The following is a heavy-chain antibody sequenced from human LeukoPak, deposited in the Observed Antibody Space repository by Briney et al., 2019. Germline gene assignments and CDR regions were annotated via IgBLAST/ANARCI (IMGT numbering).Heavy chain of an antibody. CDR2: INPSGGST. D-gene: IGHD2-15*01. J-gene: IGHJ4*02. V-gene: IGHV1-46*01. CDR3: ARGLYCSGGSCYLVDY. CDR1: GYTFTSYY. Sequence: ASVKVSCKASGYTFTSYYMHWVRQAPGQGLEWMGIINPSGGSTSYAQKFQGRVTMTRDTSTSTVYMELSSLRSEDTAVYYCARGLYCSGGSCYLVDYWGQGTLVTVSS.